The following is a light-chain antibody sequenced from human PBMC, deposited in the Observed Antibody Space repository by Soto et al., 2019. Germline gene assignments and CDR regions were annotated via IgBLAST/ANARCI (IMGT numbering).Light chain of an antibody. V-gene: IGLV2-14*01. Sequence: QSVLAQPASMSGSPGQSITISCTGSGSDIATFNYVSWYQQYPGKAPKLLIYQDTSRASGVSHRFSGSKSGNTAALTISGLQPEDEAEYYCNSYSSTSFYVFGTGTKVTVL. CDR1: GSDIATFNY. CDR3: NSYSSTSFYV. CDR2: QDT. J-gene: IGLJ1*01.